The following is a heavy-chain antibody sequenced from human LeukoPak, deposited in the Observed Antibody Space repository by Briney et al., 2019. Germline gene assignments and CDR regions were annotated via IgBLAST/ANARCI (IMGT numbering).Heavy chain of an antibody. J-gene: IGHJ4*02. Sequence: ASVKVSCKASGYTFTSYAMHWVRQAPGQRLEWMGWINAGNGNTTYSQKFQGRVTITRDTSASTAYMELSSLRSEDTAVYYCARDVLYYFYFDYWGQGTLVTVSS. CDR1: GYTFTSYA. V-gene: IGHV1-3*01. D-gene: IGHD3-10*01. CDR3: ARDVLYYFYFDY. CDR2: INAGNGNT.